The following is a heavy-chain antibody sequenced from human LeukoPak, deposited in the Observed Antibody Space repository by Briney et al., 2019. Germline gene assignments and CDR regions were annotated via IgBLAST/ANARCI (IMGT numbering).Heavy chain of an antibody. CDR3: ARDPEMATVSNWFDP. D-gene: IGHD5-24*01. J-gene: IGHJ5*02. CDR2: INPNSGGT. Sequence: ASVKVSCKASGYTFTSYDINRVRQATGQGLEWMGWINPNSGGTNYAQKFQGRVTMTRDTSISTAYMELSRLRSDDTAVYYCARDPEMATVSNWFDPWGQGTLVTVSS. CDR1: GYTFTSYD. V-gene: IGHV1-2*02.